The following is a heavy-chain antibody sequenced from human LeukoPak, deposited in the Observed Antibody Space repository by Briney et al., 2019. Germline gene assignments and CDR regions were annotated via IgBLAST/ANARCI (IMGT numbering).Heavy chain of an antibody. J-gene: IGHJ5*02. CDR2: IYSDDT. CDR3: AKAGQAVAAFDP. D-gene: IGHD6-19*01. V-gene: IGHV3-53*01. CDR1: GFTVSSNS. Sequence: QPGGSLRLSCTVSGFTVSSNSMSWVRQAPGKGLEWVSFIYSDDTHYSDSVKGRFTISRDNSKNTLYLQMNSLRAEDTAVYYCAKAGQAVAAFDPWGQGTLVTVSS.